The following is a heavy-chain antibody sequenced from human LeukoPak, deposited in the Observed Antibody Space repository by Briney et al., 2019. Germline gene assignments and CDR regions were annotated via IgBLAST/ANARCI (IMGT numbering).Heavy chain of an antibody. Sequence: SVKVSCKASGGTFSSYAISWVRQAPGQGLEWMGRIIPILGIANYAQKFQGRVTITADKSTSTAYMELSSLRSDDTAVYYCARDSDIVVVPAAVWFDPWGQGTLVTVSS. J-gene: IGHJ5*02. CDR3: ARDSDIVVVPAAVWFDP. CDR2: IIPILGIA. D-gene: IGHD2-2*01. V-gene: IGHV1-69*04. CDR1: GGTFSSYA.